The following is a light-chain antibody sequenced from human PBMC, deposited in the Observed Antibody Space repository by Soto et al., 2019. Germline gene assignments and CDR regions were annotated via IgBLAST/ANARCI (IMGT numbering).Light chain of an antibody. CDR1: ISNIGGNT. CDR2: TNS. J-gene: IGLJ3*02. V-gene: IGLV1-44*01. Sequence: QSGLTQPPSASGTPGQTATISCSGSISNIGGNTVNWYQQLPGTAPKLLIYTNSLRPSGVPERFSGFKSGTSASLAISGLQSEDEADYYCAAWDDSLNGVVFGGGTKVTVL. CDR3: AAWDDSLNGVV.